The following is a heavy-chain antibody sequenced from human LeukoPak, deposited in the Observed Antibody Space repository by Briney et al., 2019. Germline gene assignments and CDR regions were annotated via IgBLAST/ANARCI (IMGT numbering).Heavy chain of an antibody. V-gene: IGHV3-7*01. CDR2: IKQDGSEK. CDR3: ARASGYSYGSDAFDI. D-gene: IGHD5-18*01. CDR1: GFTFSSYW. J-gene: IGHJ3*02. Sequence: GGSLRLSCAASGFTFSSYWMSWVRQAPGKGLEWVANIKQDGSEKYYVDSVKGRFTISRDNAKNSLYLQMNCLRAEDTAVYYCARASGYSYGSDAFDIWGQGTMVTVSS.